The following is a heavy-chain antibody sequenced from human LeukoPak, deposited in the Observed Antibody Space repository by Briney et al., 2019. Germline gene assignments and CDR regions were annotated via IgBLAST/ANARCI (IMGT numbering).Heavy chain of an antibody. CDR1: GGSFSGYY. V-gene: IGHV4-34*01. J-gene: IGHJ2*01. Sequence: SETLSLTCAVYGGSFSGYYWSWIRQPPGKGLEWIGEINHSGSTNYNPSLKSRVTISVDTSKNQFSLKLSSVTAADTAVYYCARGQYHLLYWYFDLWGRGTLVTVSS. D-gene: IGHD2-2*01. CDR3: ARGQYHLLYWYFDL. CDR2: INHSGST.